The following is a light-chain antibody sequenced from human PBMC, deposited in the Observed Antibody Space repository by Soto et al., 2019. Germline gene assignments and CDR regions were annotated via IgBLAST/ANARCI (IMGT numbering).Light chain of an antibody. V-gene: IGKV1-5*03. CDR3: QQYDPHSTYT. CDR2: EAS. J-gene: IGKJ2*01. Sequence: DIQMTQSPSTLSASVGDRVTITCRASQSVSRWLAWYQEKPGKAPKLLIYEASRLEDGVPSRFNGSGSGTEFTLTISSLKPDDSATYFCQQYDPHSTYTFGQGTKLQIQ. CDR1: QSVSRW.